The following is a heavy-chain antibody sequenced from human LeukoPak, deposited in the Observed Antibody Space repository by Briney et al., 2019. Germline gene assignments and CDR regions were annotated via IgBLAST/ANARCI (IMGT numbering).Heavy chain of an antibody. V-gene: IGHV3-74*01. CDR3: TRDWDHYDFDS. J-gene: IGHJ5*01. Sequence: QAGGPLRLSCAASGYTFSRHYMHWLRQAQGKGQVWVSRVNGVGTDKIYADSVKGRFTISRDNAKNTLYLQMNSLRVEDTAMYFCTRDWDHYDFDSWGKGVLVTVSS. CDR2: VNGVGTDK. CDR1: GYTFSRHY. D-gene: IGHD3-3*01.